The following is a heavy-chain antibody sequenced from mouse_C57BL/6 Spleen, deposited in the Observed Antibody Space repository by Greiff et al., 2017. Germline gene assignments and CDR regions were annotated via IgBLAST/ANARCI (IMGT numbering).Heavy chain of an antibody. CDR1: GYAFTNYL. D-gene: IGHD3-2*02. V-gene: IGHV1-54*01. CDR2: INPGSGGT. J-gene: IGHJ3*01. Sequence: QVQLKESGAELVRPGTSVKVSCKASGYAFTNYLIEWVKQRPGQGLEWIGVINPGSGGTNYNEKFKGKATLTADKSSSTAYMQRSSLTSEDSAVYFCARDSSGYFAYWGQGTLVTVSA. CDR3: ARDSSGYFAY.